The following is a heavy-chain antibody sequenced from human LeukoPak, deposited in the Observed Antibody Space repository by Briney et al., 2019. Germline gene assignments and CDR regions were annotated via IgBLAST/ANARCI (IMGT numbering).Heavy chain of an antibody. V-gene: IGHV3-66*01. Sequence: GGSLRLSCAASGFTVSSNYMSWVRQAPGKGLEWVSVIYSGGSTYYADSVKGRFTISRDNSKNTLYLQMNGLRAEDTAVYYCAKERAVVPRGGMDVWGQGTTVFVSS. CDR3: AKERAVVPRGGMDV. CDR2: IYSGGST. J-gene: IGHJ6*02. D-gene: IGHD2-2*01. CDR1: GFTVSSNY.